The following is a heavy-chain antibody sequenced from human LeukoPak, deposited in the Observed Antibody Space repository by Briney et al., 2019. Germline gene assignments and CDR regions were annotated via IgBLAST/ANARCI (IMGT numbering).Heavy chain of an antibody. V-gene: IGHV4-59*12. CDR2: IYYSGST. D-gene: IGHD3-10*01. CDR1: GGSISSYY. CDR3: ARGRYYYGSGRGGFDP. J-gene: IGHJ5*02. Sequence: SETLSLTCTVSGGSISSYYWSWIRQPPGKGLEWIGYIYYSGSTNYNPSLKSRVTISVDTSKNQFSLKLSSVTAADTAVYYCARGRYYYGSGRGGFDPWGQGTLVTVSS.